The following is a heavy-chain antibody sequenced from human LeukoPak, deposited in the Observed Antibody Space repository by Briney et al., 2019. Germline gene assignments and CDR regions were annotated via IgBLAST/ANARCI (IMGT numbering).Heavy chain of an antibody. Sequence: PGGSLRLSCAASGFTFSSYWMSWVRQAPGKGLEWVANIKQDGSEKYYVDSVKGRFTISRDNAKNSLYLQMNSLRAEDTAVYYCAGDEMATIMSYYYYMDVWGKGTTVTVS. CDR1: GFTFSSYW. D-gene: IGHD5-24*01. V-gene: IGHV3-7*01. CDR3: AGDEMATIMSYYYYMDV. J-gene: IGHJ6*03. CDR2: IKQDGSEK.